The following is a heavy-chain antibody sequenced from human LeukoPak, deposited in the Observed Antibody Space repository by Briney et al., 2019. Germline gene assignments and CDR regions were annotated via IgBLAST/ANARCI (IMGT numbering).Heavy chain of an antibody. CDR1: GFTFSSYS. Sequence: GGSLRLSCAASGFTFSSYSMNWVRQAPGKGLEWVSYISGSSGSIYYADSVRGRFTISRDNAKNSLSLQMNSLRAEDTAVYYCARVDYGGFNFDYWGQGTLVTVST. J-gene: IGHJ4*02. CDR3: ARVDYGGFNFDY. V-gene: IGHV3-48*01. D-gene: IGHD4-23*01. CDR2: ISGSSGSI.